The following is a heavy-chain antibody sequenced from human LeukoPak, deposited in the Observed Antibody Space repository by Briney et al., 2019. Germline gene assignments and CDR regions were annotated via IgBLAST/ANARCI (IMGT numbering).Heavy chain of an antibody. CDR2: IFPGDSNI. J-gene: IGHJ6*02. CDR1: GYRFPDYW. D-gene: IGHD2-15*01. Sequence: GESLKISCKGFGYRFPDYWIGWVRPMPGKGLEWMGIIFPGDSNIHYSPSFQGQVTISADNSLSTAYLQWSSLKASDPAMYYCVRHGLKGCSGGRCFLSFYYYGPDVWGQGSTVTVSS. V-gene: IGHV5-51*01. CDR3: VRHGLKGCSGGRCFLSFYYYGPDV.